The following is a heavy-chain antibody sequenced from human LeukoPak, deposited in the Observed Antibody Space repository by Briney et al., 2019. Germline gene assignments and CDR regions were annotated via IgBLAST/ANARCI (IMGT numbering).Heavy chain of an antibody. CDR2: ISGSGVRT. CDR1: GFTFSSYD. V-gene: IGHV3-23*01. Sequence: GGSLRLSRAASGFTFSSYDMTWVRPAPEKGLEWVSAISGSGVRTYYADYVKGRFTISRDNSKNTLYLQMNSLRAEDTAVYYCAKDVSTIVVADEYWGQGTLVTVSS. J-gene: IGHJ4*02. D-gene: IGHD3-22*01. CDR3: AKDVSTIVVADEY.